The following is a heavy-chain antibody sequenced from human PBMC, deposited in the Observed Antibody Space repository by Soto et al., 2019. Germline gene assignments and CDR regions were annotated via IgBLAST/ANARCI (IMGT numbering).Heavy chain of an antibody. J-gene: IGHJ4*02. Sequence: GGSLRLSCAASGFTFSSYGMHWVRQAPGKGLEWVAVISYDGSNKYYADSVKGRFTISRDNSKNTLYLQMNSLRAEDTAVYYCAKDRVVVAAGNFDYWGQGTLVTVSS. CDR3: AKDRVVVAAGNFDY. D-gene: IGHD2-15*01. V-gene: IGHV3-30*18. CDR1: GFTFSSYG. CDR2: ISYDGSNK.